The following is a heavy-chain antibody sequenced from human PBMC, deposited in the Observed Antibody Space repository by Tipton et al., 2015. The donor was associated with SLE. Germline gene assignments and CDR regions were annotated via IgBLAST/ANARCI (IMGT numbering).Heavy chain of an antibody. J-gene: IGHJ2*01. CDR1: GFTFDDYA. V-gene: IGHV3-9*01. CDR2: ISWNSGSI. D-gene: IGHD5-12*01. CDR3: AKSSWGLGGYDPLGYFDL. Sequence: SLRLSCAASGFTFDDYAMHWVRQAPGKGLEWVSGISWNSGSIGYADSVKGRFTISRDNAKNSLYLQMNSPRAEDTALYYCAKSSWGLGGYDPLGYFDLWGRGTLVTVSS.